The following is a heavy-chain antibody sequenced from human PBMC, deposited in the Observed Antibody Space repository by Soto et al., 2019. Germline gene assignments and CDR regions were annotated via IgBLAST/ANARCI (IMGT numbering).Heavy chain of an antibody. Sequence: EVQLVESGGGLVKPGGSLRLSCTVSGFIVSSAWMNWVRQAPGKGLEWVGRIKSKIDGGTTDYAAPVQGRFTTSLEDTKNMLYRQMESLRTEDTAVYYCTTAPHRALTEDTASSWGQGPLVTVSS. CDR2: IKSKIDGGTT. CDR3: TTAPHRALTEDTASS. CDR1: GFIVSSAW. V-gene: IGHV3-15*07. D-gene: IGHD2-21*02. J-gene: IGHJ5*02.